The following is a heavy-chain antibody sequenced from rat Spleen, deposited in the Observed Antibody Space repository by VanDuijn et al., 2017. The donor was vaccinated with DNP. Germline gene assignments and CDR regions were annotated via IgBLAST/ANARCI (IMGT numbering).Heavy chain of an antibody. J-gene: IGHJ2*01. D-gene: IGHD5-1*01. CDR2: INHAGSS. CDR3: AIQLVVFDF. V-gene: IGHV3-3*01. Sequence: EVQLQESGPGLVKPSQSLSLTCSVTGYSITSNHKWTWIRKFPGNELEWMGYINHAGSSYYNPSLKSRFSITRDTSKNQFFLQVNSVLDEDTATYYCAIQLVVFDFWGQGVPVTVSS. CDR1: GYSITSNHK.